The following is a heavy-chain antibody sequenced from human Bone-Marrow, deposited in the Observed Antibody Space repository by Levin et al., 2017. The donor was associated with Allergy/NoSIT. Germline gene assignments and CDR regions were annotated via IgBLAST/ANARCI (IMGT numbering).Heavy chain of an antibody. Sequence: SQTLSLTCTVSGDSIRSGYYYWDWIRQSPGKGLEWIGNVFQSGSTSYNPSLQSQFTMSLNTSENQFSLKMPSVTAADTDFYYCARSLAVAGNRFDFWGQGILVTVSS. V-gene: IGHV4-39*07. CDR2: VFQSGST. J-gene: IGHJ4*02. D-gene: IGHD6-19*01. CDR3: ARSLAVAGNRFDF. CDR1: GDSIRSGYYY.